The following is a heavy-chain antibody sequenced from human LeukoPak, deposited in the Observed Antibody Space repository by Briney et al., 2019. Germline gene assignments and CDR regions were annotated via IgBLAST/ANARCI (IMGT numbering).Heavy chain of an antibody. CDR1: GFTFSSYS. V-gene: IGHV3-21*01. J-gene: IGHJ6*02. CDR3: ARDRSEDYYYYYGMDV. Sequence: GGSPRLSCAASGFTFSSYSMNWVRQAPGKGLEWVSSISSSSSYIYYADSVKGRFTISRDNAKNSLYLQMNSLRAEDTAVYYCARDRSEDYYYYYGMDVWGQGTTVTVSS. CDR2: ISSSSSYI.